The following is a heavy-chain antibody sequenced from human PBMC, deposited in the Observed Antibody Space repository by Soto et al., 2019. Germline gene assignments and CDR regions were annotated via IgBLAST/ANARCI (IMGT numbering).Heavy chain of an antibody. CDR1: GFIFSTYS. D-gene: IGHD6-19*01. CDR2: MNSGSSYR. J-gene: IGHJ3*01. V-gene: IGHV3-21*01. CDR3: VVLPQWLGGVDTFDL. Sequence: EVQVVESGGGLVKPGGSLRLTCAGSGFIFSTYSMNWVRQAPGKGLELVSSMNSGSSYRYYADSVKGRFTISRDNAKESLWLQMGSLTAEDTAIYYCVVLPQWLGGVDTFDLWGQATMVTVSS.